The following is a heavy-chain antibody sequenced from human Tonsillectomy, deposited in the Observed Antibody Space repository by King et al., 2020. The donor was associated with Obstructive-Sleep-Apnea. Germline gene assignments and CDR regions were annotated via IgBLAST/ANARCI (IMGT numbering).Heavy chain of an antibody. CDR3: TTGEGGIYRYFHY. V-gene: IGHV3-15*01. Sequence: VQLVESGGDLEKPGGSLRLSCAASGFTFSNAWMSWVRQAPGKGPEWVGRIKSKTDGGTTEYSAPVKGRFTISRDDSKNTVFLQVSSLKTEDTAVYYCTTGEGGIYRYFHYWGQGTLVTVSS. J-gene: IGHJ4*02. CDR1: GFTFSNAW. D-gene: IGHD1-14*01. CDR2: IKSKTDGGTT.